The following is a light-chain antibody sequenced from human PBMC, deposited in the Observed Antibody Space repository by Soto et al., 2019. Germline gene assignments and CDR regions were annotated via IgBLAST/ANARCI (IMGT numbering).Light chain of an antibody. V-gene: IGKV3-11*01. CDR1: QHVSTY. CDR2: DAS. Sequence: EILLTQSPATLSLSPREGATHSCRASQHVSTYVAWYQQKPGHAPRLLIFDASNRATGVPARFSGSGSGTDFTLTIINLDPGDSGIYYCQQRGDLIVTFGGGTKVEI. CDR3: QQRGDLIVT. J-gene: IGKJ4*01.